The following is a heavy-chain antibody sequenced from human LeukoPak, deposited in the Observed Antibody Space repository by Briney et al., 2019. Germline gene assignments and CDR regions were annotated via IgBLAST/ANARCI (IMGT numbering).Heavy chain of an antibody. CDR1: GFIFNRYG. Sequence: PGGTLRLSCGASGFIFNRYGQRWVRQAPGKGREWVSALSGSGDTTYCADSVKGRFTISRDNSKNTLYLQMNSLRVEDTAIYYCAKDRSWGLDYWGQGTLVTVSS. CDR2: LSGSGDTT. V-gene: IGHV3-23*01. CDR3: AKDRSWGLDY. D-gene: IGHD7-27*01. J-gene: IGHJ4*02.